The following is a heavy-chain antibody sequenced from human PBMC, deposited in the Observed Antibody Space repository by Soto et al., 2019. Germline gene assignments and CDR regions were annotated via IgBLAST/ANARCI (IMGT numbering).Heavy chain of an antibody. CDR3: ARNDYWRWFDP. CDR1: GGTFSSYA. D-gene: IGHD4-17*01. CDR2: ISAYNGNT. V-gene: IGHV1-18*01. J-gene: IGHJ5*02. Sequence: ASVKVSCKASGGTFSSYAISWVRQAPGQGLEWMGWISAYNGNTNYAQKLQGRVTMTTDTSTSTAYMELRSLRSDDTAVYYCARNDYWRWFDPWGQGTLVTVSS.